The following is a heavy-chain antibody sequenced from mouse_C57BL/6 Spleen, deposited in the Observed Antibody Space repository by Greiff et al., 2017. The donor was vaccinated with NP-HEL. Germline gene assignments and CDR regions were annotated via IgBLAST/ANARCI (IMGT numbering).Heavy chain of an antibody. V-gene: IGHV1-64*01. D-gene: IGHD2-1*01. CDR1: GYTFTSYW. J-gene: IGHJ2*01. CDR2: IHPNSGST. Sequence: VQLQQPGAELVKPGASVKLSCKASGYTFTSYWMHWVKQRPGQGLEWIGMIHPNSGSTNYNEKFKSKATLTVDKSSSTAYMQLSSLTSEDSAVYYCARSSAICYGGADYWGQGTTLTVSS. CDR3: ARSSAICYGGADY.